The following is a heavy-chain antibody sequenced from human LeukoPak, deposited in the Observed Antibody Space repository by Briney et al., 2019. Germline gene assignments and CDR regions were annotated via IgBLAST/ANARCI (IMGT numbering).Heavy chain of an antibody. V-gene: IGHV3-53*01. Sequence: GGSLRLSCAASGFTVSSNYMSWVRQAPGKGLEWVSVIYSGGSTYYADSVKGRSTISRDNSKNTLYLQMNSLSADDTAMYYCANEIRPNDYWGQGTLVTVSS. CDR1: GFTVSSNY. D-gene: IGHD4-17*01. CDR2: IYSGGST. CDR3: ANEIRPNDY. J-gene: IGHJ4*02.